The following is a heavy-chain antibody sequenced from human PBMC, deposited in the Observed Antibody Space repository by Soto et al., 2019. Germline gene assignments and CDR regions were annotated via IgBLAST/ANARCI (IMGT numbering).Heavy chain of an antibody. CDR2: IRNSGGST. Sequence: EVQLLESGGGLAQPGGSLRLSCVVSGFTFSNYAMSWVRQAPGKGLEWVSGIRNSGGSTYYADSVKGRFTISRDNSKNTRYLKMNSLGAEDTAIYYCAKGDRGYCSGGSRYLGDYWGQGALVTVSS. CDR3: AKGDRGYCSGGSRYLGDY. CDR1: GFTFSNYA. V-gene: IGHV3-23*01. D-gene: IGHD2-15*01. J-gene: IGHJ4*02.